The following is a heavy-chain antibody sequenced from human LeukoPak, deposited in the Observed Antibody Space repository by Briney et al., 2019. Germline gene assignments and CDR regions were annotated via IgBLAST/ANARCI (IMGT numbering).Heavy chain of an antibody. CDR1: GFTFSNAW. J-gene: IGHJ4*02. CDR3: AKDTRILTGYALDY. Sequence: GGSLRLSCAASGFTFSNAWMSWVRQAPGKGLEWVGRIKSKTDGGTTDYAAPVKGRFTISRDNSKNTLYLQMNSLRAEDTAVYYCAKDTRILTGYALDYWGQGTLVTVSS. CDR2: IKSKTDGGTT. D-gene: IGHD3-9*01. V-gene: IGHV3-15*01.